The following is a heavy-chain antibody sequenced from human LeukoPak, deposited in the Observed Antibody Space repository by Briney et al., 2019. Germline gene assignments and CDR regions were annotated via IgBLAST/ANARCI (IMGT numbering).Heavy chain of an antibody. CDR1: RFTFSSYA. D-gene: IGHD3-22*01. Sequence: GGSLRLSCAASRFTFSSYAMYWVRQAPGKGLKWVAVISYDGSNKYYADSVKGRFTISRDNSKNTLHLQMNSLRAEDTAVYYCAKDQKVYDSSGYYTYFDYWGQGTLVTVSS. J-gene: IGHJ4*02. CDR2: ISYDGSNK. CDR3: AKDQKVYDSSGYYTYFDY. V-gene: IGHV3-30-3*01.